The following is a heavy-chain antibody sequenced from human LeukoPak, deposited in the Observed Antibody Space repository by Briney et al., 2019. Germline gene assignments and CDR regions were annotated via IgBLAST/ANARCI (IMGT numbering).Heavy chain of an antibody. Sequence: GRSLRLSCAASGFTFSSYGMHWVRQAPGKGLEWVAFISYDGSNKYYADSVKGRFTISRDNPKNTLYLQMNSLRAEDKAVYYCAKVTSSGYYYPAGVDYWGQGTLVTVSS. CDR1: GFTFSSYG. D-gene: IGHD3-22*01. CDR2: ISYDGSNK. V-gene: IGHV3-30*18. CDR3: AKVTSSGYYYPAGVDY. J-gene: IGHJ4*02.